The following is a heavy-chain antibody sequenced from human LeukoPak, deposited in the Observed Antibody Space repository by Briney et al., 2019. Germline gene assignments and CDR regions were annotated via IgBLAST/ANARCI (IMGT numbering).Heavy chain of an antibody. Sequence: GGSLRLSCAASGFTFSSYGMHWVRQAPGKGLEWVAVISYDGSNKYYADSVKGRFTISRDNSKNTLYLQMNSLRAEDTAVYYCAKDKADIGVLRFLEWLPVDYWGQGTLVTVSS. CDR2: ISYDGSNK. CDR3: AKDKADIGVLRFLEWLPVDY. CDR1: GFTFSSYG. D-gene: IGHD3-3*01. J-gene: IGHJ4*02. V-gene: IGHV3-30*18.